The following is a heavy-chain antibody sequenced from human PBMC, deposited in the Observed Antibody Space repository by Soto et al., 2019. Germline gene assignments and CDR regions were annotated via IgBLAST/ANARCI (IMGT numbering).Heavy chain of an antibody. J-gene: IGHJ6*02. CDR2: ISYDGSNK. CDR1: GFTFSSYG. CDR3: AKAWGSSWPYYYYGMDV. D-gene: IGHD6-13*01. Sequence: QVQLVESGGGVVQPGRSLRLSCAASGFTFSSYGMHWVRQAPGKGLEWVAVISYDGSNKYYADSVKGRFTISRDNSKITLYLQMNSLRAEDTAVYYCAKAWGSSWPYYYYGMDVWGQGTTVTVSS. V-gene: IGHV3-30*18.